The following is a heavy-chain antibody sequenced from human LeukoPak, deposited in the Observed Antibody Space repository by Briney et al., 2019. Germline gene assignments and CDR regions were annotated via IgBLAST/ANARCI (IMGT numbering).Heavy chain of an antibody. CDR3: ARGGTTDTPNRFDY. Sequence: SETLSLTRTVSGYSISSGYYWGWIRQPPGKGLEWIGSIYYSGSTYYNPSLKSRVTISVDTSKNQFSLKLSSVTAADTAVYYCARGGTTDTPNRFDYWGQGTLVTVSS. D-gene: IGHD4-11*01. CDR1: GYSISSGYY. J-gene: IGHJ4*02. V-gene: IGHV4-38-2*02. CDR2: IYYSGST.